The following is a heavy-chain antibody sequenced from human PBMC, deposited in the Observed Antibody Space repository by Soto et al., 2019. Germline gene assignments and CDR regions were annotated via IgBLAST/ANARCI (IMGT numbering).Heavy chain of an antibody. J-gene: IGHJ4*02. D-gene: IGHD2-21*02. CDR1: GGTFSNHA. V-gene: IGHV1-69*04. Sequence: QLQLVQSGAEVRKPESSVKVSCKASGGTFSNHAMSWVRQAPGQGLEWMGRITPSLNITNYAQKFQGRVTITADRSTRTAYMELSSLTSEDTAVFYCATEAAYCGGDCYLYWGQGTLVTVSS. CDR3: ATEAAYCGGDCYLY. CDR2: ITPSLNIT.